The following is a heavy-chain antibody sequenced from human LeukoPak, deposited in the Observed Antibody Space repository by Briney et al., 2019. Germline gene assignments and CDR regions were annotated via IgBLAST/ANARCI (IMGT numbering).Heavy chain of an antibody. CDR3: ARDSRRITMVRGAFNYYYYMDV. Sequence: GGSLRLSCAASGFTFSSYSMNWVRQAPGKGLEWVSSISSSSSYIYYADSVKGRFTISRDNAKNSLYLQMNSLRAEDTAVYYCARDSRRITMVRGAFNYYYYMDVWGKGTTVTISS. CDR1: GFTFSSYS. D-gene: IGHD3-10*01. J-gene: IGHJ6*03. V-gene: IGHV3-21*01. CDR2: ISSSSSYI.